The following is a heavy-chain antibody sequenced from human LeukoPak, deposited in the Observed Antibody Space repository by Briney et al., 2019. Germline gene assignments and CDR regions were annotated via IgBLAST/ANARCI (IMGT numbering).Heavy chain of an antibody. CDR2: IKQDGSEK. CDR1: GFTFSNYW. D-gene: IGHD1-26*01. J-gene: IGHJ4*02. CDR3: ARGGPYSGSSNAY. V-gene: IGHV3-7*01. Sequence: GGSLRLSCAASGFTFSNYWMSWVRQAPGKGLEWVANIKQDGSEKYYVDSVKGRFTISKDNAKNSLYLQMNSLRAEDTAVYYCARGGPYSGSSNAYWGQGTLVTVSS.